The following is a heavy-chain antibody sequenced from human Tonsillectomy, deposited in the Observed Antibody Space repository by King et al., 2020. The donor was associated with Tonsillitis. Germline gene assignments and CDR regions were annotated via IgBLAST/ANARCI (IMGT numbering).Heavy chain of an antibody. CDR1: GFTFDDYA. J-gene: IGHJ6*03. D-gene: IGHD6-6*01. CDR3: AKARRSSSPYYYYYYMDV. Sequence: VQLVESGGGVVQPGGSLRLSCAASGFTFDDYAMHWVRQAPGKGLEWVSLISGDGGSTYYADSVKGRFTISRDNSKNSLYLQMNSLRTEDTALYYCAKARRSSSPYYYYYYMDVWGKGTTVTVSS. V-gene: IGHV3-43*02. CDR2: ISGDGGST.